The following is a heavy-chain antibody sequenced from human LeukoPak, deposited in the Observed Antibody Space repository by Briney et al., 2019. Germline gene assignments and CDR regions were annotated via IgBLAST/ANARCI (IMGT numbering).Heavy chain of an antibody. CDR1: GFTFSSNS. CDR2: ISASGDTT. Sequence: GGSLRLSCAASGFTFSSNSMTWVRQTPGKGLEWVSGISASGDTTFYADSVKGWFTISRDISNNTLYLQMSSLRAEDTALYYCTKWSGFGDAWGQGTLVTVSS. D-gene: IGHD3-10*01. J-gene: IGHJ5*02. V-gene: IGHV3-23*01. CDR3: TKWSGFGDA.